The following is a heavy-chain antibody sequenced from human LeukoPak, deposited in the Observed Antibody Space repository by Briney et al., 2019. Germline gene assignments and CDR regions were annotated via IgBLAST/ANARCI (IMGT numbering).Heavy chain of an antibody. CDR3: ARAAGQGWGPITSGVPAYLDY. D-gene: IGHD1-14*01. Sequence: GGSLTLSCAASGCTVSTNYMSWVRQAPGKGLEWVGSISSTSSFLFKADTVKARFTISRDNAKNSLFQQMNSLRAEDTAVYYWARAAGQGWGPITSGVPAYLDYWGQGTLVTVSS. CDR2: ISSTSSFL. V-gene: IGHV3-21*01. CDR1: GCTVSTNY. J-gene: IGHJ4*02.